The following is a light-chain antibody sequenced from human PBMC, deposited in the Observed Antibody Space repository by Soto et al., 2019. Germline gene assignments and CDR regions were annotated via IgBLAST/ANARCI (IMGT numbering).Light chain of an antibody. CDR2: KVD. J-gene: IGLJ7*01. CDR3: SSYTTVPSPQWV. CDR1: SSDLGGLNY. Sequence: QPASVSGSPGQSITIPCSGRSSDLGGLNYVSWYQQHPGKVPKLIIYKVDNRPSGISDRFSASKSGNTASLTISGLQAEDEAHYYCSSYTTVPSPQWVFAGGTQLTVL. V-gene: IGLV2-14*01.